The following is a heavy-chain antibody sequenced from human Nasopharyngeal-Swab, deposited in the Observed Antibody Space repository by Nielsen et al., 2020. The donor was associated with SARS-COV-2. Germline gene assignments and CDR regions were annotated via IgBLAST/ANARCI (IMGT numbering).Heavy chain of an antibody. V-gene: IGHV1-18*01. D-gene: IGHD2-2*01. Sequence: ASVKVSCKASGYTSTSYGISWGRQAPGQGLEWMGWISAYNGNTNYAQKLQGRVTMTTDTSTSTAYMELRSLRSDDTAVYYCASNPLYCSSTSCYHDAFDIWGQGTMVTVSS. J-gene: IGHJ3*02. CDR2: ISAYNGNT. CDR1: GYTSTSYG. CDR3: ASNPLYCSSTSCYHDAFDI.